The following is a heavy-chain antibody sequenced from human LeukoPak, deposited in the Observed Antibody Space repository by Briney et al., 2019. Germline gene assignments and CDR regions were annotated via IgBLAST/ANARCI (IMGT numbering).Heavy chain of an antibody. Sequence: SETLSLTCAVYGGSFSGYYWSWIRQPPGKGLEWIGEINHSGSTNYNPSLKSRVAISVDTSKNQFSLKLSSVTAADTAVYYCARVLVLYYDFWSGYYRYFDYWGQGTLVTVSS. CDR1: GGSFSGYY. D-gene: IGHD3-3*01. CDR3: ARVLVLYYDFWSGYYRYFDY. J-gene: IGHJ4*02. CDR2: INHSGST. V-gene: IGHV4-34*01.